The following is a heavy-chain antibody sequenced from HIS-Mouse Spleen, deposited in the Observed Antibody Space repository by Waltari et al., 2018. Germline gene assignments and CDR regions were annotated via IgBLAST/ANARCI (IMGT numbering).Heavy chain of an antibody. J-gene: IGHJ6*02. CDR3: ARDRGYDFWSGGDYYGMDV. V-gene: IGHV4-59*01. CDR2: ST. D-gene: IGHD3-3*01. Sequence: STNYNPSLKSRVTISVDTSKNQFSLKLSSVTAADTAVYYCARDRGYDFWSGGDYYGMDVWGQGTTVTVSS.